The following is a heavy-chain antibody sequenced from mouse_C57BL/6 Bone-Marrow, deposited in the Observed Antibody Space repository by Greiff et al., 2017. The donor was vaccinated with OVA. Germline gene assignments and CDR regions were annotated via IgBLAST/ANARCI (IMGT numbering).Heavy chain of an antibody. Sequence: QVQLQQSGAELARPGASVKLSCKASGYTFTSYGISWVKQRTGQGLEWIGEIYPRSGNTYYNEKFKGKATLTADKSSSTAYMALRSLTSEDSAVYFCVRWDSGSSDDGYGGQGTTTTVTS. J-gene: IGHJ2*01. CDR3: VRWDSGSSDDGY. V-gene: IGHV1-81*01. D-gene: IGHD1-1*01. CDR2: IYPRSGNT. CDR1: GYTFTSYG.